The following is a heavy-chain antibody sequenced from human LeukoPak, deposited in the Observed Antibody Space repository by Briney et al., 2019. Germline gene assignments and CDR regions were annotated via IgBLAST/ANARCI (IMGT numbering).Heavy chain of an antibody. CDR3: AKSKQLAPWDY. CDR2: ISGSGDST. CDR1: GFTFSSYG. V-gene: IGHV3-23*01. D-gene: IGHD1-1*01. Sequence: GGSLRLSCAASGFTFSSYGMTWVRQAPGKGLEWVSTISGSGDSTYYADSVKGRFTISRDNSKNTLYLQMNSLRAEDTAVYYCAKSKQLAPWDYWGQGTLVTVSS. J-gene: IGHJ4*02.